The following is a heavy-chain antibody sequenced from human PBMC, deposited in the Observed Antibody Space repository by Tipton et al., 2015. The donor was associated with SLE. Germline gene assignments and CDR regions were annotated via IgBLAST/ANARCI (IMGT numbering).Heavy chain of an antibody. CDR2: IYSGGST. CDR3: AAGYYYFDY. J-gene: IGHJ4*02. Sequence: SLRLSCAASGFTFSSYAMSWVRQAPGKGLEWVSVIYSGGSTYYADSVKGRFTISRHNSKNTLYLQMNSLRAEDTAVYYCAAGYYYFDYWGQGTLVTVSS. CDR1: GFTFSSYA. V-gene: IGHV3-53*04. D-gene: IGHD1-1*01.